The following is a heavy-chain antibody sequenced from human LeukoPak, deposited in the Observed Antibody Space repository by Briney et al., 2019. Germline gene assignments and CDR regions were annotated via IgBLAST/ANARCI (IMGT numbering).Heavy chain of an antibody. J-gene: IGHJ3*02. CDR3: ARFFAGYSSSWLLTHTKGAFDI. Sequence: SETLSLTCAVYGGSFSGYYWSWIRQPPGKGLEWIGEINHSGRTNYNPSLKSRVTISVDTSKNQFSLKLISVTAADTAVYYCARFFAGYSSSWLLTHTKGAFDIWGQGTMVTVSS. V-gene: IGHV4-34*01. D-gene: IGHD6-13*01. CDR1: GGSFSGYY. CDR2: INHSGRT.